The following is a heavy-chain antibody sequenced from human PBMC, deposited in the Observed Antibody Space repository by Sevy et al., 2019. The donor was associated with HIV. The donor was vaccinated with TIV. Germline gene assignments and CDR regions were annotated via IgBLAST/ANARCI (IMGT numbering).Heavy chain of an antibody. CDR1: GFTFSSYS. Sequence: GESLKISCAASGFTFSSYSMNWVRQAPGKGLEWVSYISSSSTIYYADSVKGRFTISRDNAKNSLYLQMNSLRAEDTAVYYCARAATRSWYYYYYGMDVWGQGTTVTVSS. CDR3: ARAATRSWYYYYYGMDV. CDR2: ISSSSTI. D-gene: IGHD6-13*01. V-gene: IGHV3-48*01. J-gene: IGHJ6*02.